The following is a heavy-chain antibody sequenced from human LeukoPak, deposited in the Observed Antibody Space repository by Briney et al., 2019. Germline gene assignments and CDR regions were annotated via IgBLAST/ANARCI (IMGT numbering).Heavy chain of an antibody. CDR1: GYTFTSYG. CDR3: ARDNPVFVGYYGSGSYYYYYGMDV. D-gene: IGHD3-10*01. V-gene: IGHV1-18*01. CDR2: ISAYNGNT. J-gene: IGHJ6*02. Sequence: GASVKVSCKASGYTFTSYGISWVRQAPGQGLEWMGWISAYNGNTNYAQKLQGRVTMTTDTSTSTAYMELRSLRSDDTAVYYCARDNPVFVGYYGSGSYYYYYGMDVWGQGTTVTVSS.